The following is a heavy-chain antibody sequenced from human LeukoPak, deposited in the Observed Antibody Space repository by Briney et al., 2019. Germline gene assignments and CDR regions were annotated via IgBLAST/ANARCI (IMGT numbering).Heavy chain of an antibody. CDR2: ISAYNGNT. CDR1: GYTFTSYG. V-gene: IGHV1-18*01. D-gene: IGHD3-3*01. J-gene: IGHJ6*02. CDR3: ATEGYYDFWSGASDSYYYGMDV. Sequence: ASVTVSCKASGYTFTSYGISWVRQAPGQGLEWMGWISAYNGNTNYAQKLQGRVTMTTDTSTSTAYMELRSLRSDDTAVYYCATEGYYDFWSGASDSYYYGMDVWGQGTTVTVSS.